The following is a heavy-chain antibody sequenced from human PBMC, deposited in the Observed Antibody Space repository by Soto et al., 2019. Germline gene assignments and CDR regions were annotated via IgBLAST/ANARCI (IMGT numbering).Heavy chain of an antibody. D-gene: IGHD3-22*01. J-gene: IGHJ4*02. V-gene: IGHV3-23*01. CDR1: GFTFSSYA. Sequence: GGSLRLSCAASGFTFSSYAMSWVRQAPGKGLEWVSAISGSGGSTYYADSVKGRFTISRDNSKNTLYLQMNSLRAEDTAVYYCAKDVSYDSSGYYLAPNKNYFDYWGQGTLVTVSS. CDR3: AKDVSYDSSGYYLAPNKNYFDY. CDR2: ISGSGGST.